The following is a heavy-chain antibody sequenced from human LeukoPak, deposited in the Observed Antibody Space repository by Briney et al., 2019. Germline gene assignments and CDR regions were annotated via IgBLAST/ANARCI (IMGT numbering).Heavy chain of an antibody. Sequence: GGSLRLSCAASGFTFSSYAMSWVRQAPGKGLEWVSAISGSGGSTYYADSVKGRFTISRDNAKNTLYLQMNSLRAEDTAVYYCARDHCSSTSCYLSAYYFDYWGQGTLVTVSS. J-gene: IGHJ4*02. CDR1: GFTFSSYA. V-gene: IGHV3-23*01. CDR3: ARDHCSSTSCYLSAYYFDY. CDR2: ISGSGGST. D-gene: IGHD2-2*01.